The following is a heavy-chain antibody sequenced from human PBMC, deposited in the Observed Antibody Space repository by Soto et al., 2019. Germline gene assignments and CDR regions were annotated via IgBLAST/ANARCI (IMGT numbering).Heavy chain of an antibody. V-gene: IGHV3-21*01. D-gene: IGHD2-15*01. CDR2: ISSSSSYI. J-gene: IGHJ3*02. Sequence: EVQLVESGGGLVKPGGSLRLSCAASGFTFSSYSMNWVRQAPGKGLEWVSSISSSSSYIYYADSVKGRFTISRDNAKNSLYLQMNSLRAEDTAVYYCAGVVAATSDAFDIWGQGTMVTVSS. CDR1: GFTFSSYS. CDR3: AGVVAATSDAFDI.